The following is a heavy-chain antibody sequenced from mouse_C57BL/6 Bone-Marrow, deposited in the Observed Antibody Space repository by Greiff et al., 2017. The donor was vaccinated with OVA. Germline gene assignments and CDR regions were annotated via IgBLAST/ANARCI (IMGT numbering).Heavy chain of an antibody. CDR3: ARDGSSSYYYAMDY. D-gene: IGHD1-1*01. CDR1: GYTFTSYW. V-gene: IGHV1-69*01. Sequence: QVQLKQPGAELVMPGASVKLSCKASGYTFTSYWMHWVKQRPGQGLEWIGEIDPSDSYTNYNQKFKGKSTLTVDKSSSTAYMQLSSLTSEDSAVYYCARDGSSSYYYAMDYWGQGTSVTVSS. J-gene: IGHJ4*01. CDR2: IDPSDSYT.